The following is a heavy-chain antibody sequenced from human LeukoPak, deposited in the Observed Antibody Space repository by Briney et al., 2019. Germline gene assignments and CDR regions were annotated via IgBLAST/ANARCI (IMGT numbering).Heavy chain of an antibody. J-gene: IGHJ6*02. D-gene: IGHD4-11*01. CDR2: MNPNSGNT. CDR3: ARASYSGASLEYYYYGMDV. V-gene: IGHV1-8*01. Sequence: GASVKVSCKASGYTFTSHDINWVRQATGQGLEWMGWMNPNSGNTGYAQKFQGRVTMTRNTSISTAYMELSRLRSEDTAVYYCARASYSGASLEYYYYGMDVWGQGTTVTVSS. CDR1: GYTFTSHD.